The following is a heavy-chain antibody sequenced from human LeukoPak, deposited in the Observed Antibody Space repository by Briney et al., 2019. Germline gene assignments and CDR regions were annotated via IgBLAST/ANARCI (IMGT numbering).Heavy chain of an antibody. V-gene: IGHV4-39*07. CDR1: GGSISSSSYY. CDR2: IYYSGST. D-gene: IGHD6-19*01. CDR3: ARLASGWYADDY. Sequence: SETLSLTCTVSGGSISSSSYYWGWIRQPRGKGLEWIGSIYYSGSTNYNPSLKSRVTISVDTSKNQFSLKLSSVTAADTAVYYCARLASGWYADDYWGQGTLVTVSS. J-gene: IGHJ4*02.